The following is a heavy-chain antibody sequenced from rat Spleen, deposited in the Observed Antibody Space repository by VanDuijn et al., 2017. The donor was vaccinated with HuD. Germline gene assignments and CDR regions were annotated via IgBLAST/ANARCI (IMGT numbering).Heavy chain of an antibody. CDR1: GFIFSSYD. J-gene: IGHJ1*01. D-gene: IGHD4-4*01. V-gene: IGHV5-7*01. CDR3: TRRGYLSDWYFDF. Sequence: EIQLVESGGGLVQPGRSMRLSCAASGFIFSSYDMAWVRQAPKKGLEWVATISYDGSSTNYRDSVKGRFTISRDNAKSTLYLQMDSLRSEDTATYYCTRRGYLSDWYFDFWGPGTMVTVSS. CDR2: ISYDGSST.